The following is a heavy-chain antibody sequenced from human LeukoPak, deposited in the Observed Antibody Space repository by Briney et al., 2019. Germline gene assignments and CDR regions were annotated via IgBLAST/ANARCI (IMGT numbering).Heavy chain of an antibody. J-gene: IGHJ4*02. CDR1: GHTFTSYA. CDR2: INAGNGNT. CDR3: ARGYGSGSYYSY. V-gene: IGHV1-3*01. D-gene: IGHD3-10*01. Sequence: ASVKVSCKASGHTFTSYAMHWVRQAPGQGLEWMGWINAGNGNTKYSQKFQGRVTITRDTSASTAYMELSSLRSEDTAVYYCARGYGSGSYYSYWGQGTLVTVSS.